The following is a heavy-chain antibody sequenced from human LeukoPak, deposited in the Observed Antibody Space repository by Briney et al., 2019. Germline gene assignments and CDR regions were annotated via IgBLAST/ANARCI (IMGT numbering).Heavy chain of an antibody. CDR3: ARVSPAFALCSGGVCYDN. J-gene: IGHJ4*02. Sequence: GASVKVSCKSSGYTFTEFGISWVRQAPGQGLEWMGWISAYNGKTNYAQKHQGRVTMTTDTSTNTAYMDLRSLRSDDTAVYYCARVSPAFALCSGGVCYDNWGQGTLVTVSS. CDR2: ISAYNGKT. CDR1: GYTFTEFG. V-gene: IGHV1-18*01. D-gene: IGHD2-15*01.